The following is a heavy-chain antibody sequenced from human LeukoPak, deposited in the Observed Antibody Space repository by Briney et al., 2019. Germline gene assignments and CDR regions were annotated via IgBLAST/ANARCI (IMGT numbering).Heavy chain of an antibody. D-gene: IGHD6-19*01. CDR3: AAGSSGWYVDY. CDR2: IVVDSGNT. J-gene: IGHJ4*02. V-gene: IGHV1-58*01. Sequence: SVTVSCKSSRFTFTTSAVQWVRQARGQRLAWIGWIVVDSGNTNYAQKFQERVTITRDMSTGTAYMELSSLRSEDTAMYYCAAGSSGWYVDYWGQGTLVTVSS. CDR1: RFTFTTSA.